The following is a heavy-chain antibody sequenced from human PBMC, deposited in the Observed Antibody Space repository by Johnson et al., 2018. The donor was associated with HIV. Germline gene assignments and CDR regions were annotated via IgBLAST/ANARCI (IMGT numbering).Heavy chain of an antibody. CDR2: MHGAGMGT. CDR3: AREQELIGERAFDI. D-gene: IGHD6-13*01. Sequence: VQLVESGGGVVQPGRSLILSCAASGFTFTSYGMHWVRQAPGKGLVWVSRMHGAGMGTTNAVSVKGRFTISRDDAKTTLYLQMNSLRAEDTAVYYCAREQELIGERAFDIWGQGTMVTVSS. V-gene: IGHV3-74*01. J-gene: IGHJ3*02. CDR1: GFTFTSYG.